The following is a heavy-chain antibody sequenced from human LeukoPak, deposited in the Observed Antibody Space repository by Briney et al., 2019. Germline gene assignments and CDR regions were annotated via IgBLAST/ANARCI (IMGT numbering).Heavy chain of an antibody. J-gene: IGHJ4*02. CDR2: TDSDGSDI. CDR3: AKDPPRDGYNTGGY. D-gene: IGHD5-24*01. CDR1: GFSFRSRW. V-gene: IGHV3-74*01. Sequence: GGSLRLSCAASGFSFRSRWMHWVRQAPAKGLVWVSRTDSDGSDISYADSVKGRFTISRDNAKNTLYLQMDSLRAEDTAVYYCAKDPPRDGYNTGGYWGQGTLVTVSS.